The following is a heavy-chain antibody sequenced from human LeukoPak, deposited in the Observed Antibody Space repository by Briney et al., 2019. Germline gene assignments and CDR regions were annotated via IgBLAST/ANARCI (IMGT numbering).Heavy chain of an antibody. Sequence: SETLSLTCAVYGGSFSGYYWSWIRQPPGKGLEWIGEINHSGSTNYNPSLKSRVTISVDTSKDQFSLKLSSVTAADTAVYYCARGRARTTYYYDSSGYYGLDYWGQGTLVTVSS. CDR3: ARGRARTTYYYDSSGYYGLDY. CDR2: INHSGST. D-gene: IGHD3-22*01. V-gene: IGHV4-34*01. CDR1: GGSFSGYY. J-gene: IGHJ4*02.